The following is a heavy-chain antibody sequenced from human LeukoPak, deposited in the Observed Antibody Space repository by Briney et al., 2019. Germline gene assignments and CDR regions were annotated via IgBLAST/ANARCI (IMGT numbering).Heavy chain of an antibody. J-gene: IGHJ4*02. CDR1: GDSISSYS. V-gene: IGHV4-59*08. CDR3: ARPLNYDILTGYGY. D-gene: IGHD3-9*01. Sequence: SETLSLTCTVSGDSISSYSWSWIRQPPGKGLDWIGYISYSGSTNYNPSLKSRVTISVDTSKNQFSLKLSSVTAADTAVYYCARPLNYDILTGYGYWGQGTLVTVSS. CDR2: ISYSGST.